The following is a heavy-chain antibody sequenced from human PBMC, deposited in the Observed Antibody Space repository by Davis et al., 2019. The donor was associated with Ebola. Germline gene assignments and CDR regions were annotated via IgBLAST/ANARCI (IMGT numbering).Heavy chain of an antibody. D-gene: IGHD1-26*01. Sequence: RHAERFQGRVAMTKDTSTSTVYLELRSLRSDDTAVYYCARDREGGSYDWFDPWGQGTLVTVSS. CDR3: ARDREGGSYDWFDP. J-gene: IGHJ5*02. V-gene: IGHV1-46*01.